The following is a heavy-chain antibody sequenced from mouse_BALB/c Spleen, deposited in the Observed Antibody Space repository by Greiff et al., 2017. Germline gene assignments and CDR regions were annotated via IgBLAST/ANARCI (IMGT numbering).Heavy chain of an antibody. CDR2: ISSGSSTI. D-gene: IGHD2-3*01. V-gene: IGHV5-17*02. CDR1: GFTFSSFG. CDR3: ARIAGGYYFLDY. J-gene: IGHJ2*01. Sequence: EVMLVESGGGLVQPGGSRKLSCAASGFTFSSFGMHWVRQAPEKGLEWVAYISSGSSTIYYADTVKGRFTISRDNPKNTLFLQMTSLRSEDTAMYYCARIAGGYYFLDYWGQGTTLTVSS.